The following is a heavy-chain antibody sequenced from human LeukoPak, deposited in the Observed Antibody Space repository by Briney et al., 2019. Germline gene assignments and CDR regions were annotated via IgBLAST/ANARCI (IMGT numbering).Heavy chain of an antibody. D-gene: IGHD3-10*01. J-gene: IGHJ4*02. CDR1: GGSISSGDYC. CDR3: ASLWFGELLSRDY. CDR2: IYYSGSA. V-gene: IGHV4-30-4*01. Sequence: SETLSLTCTVSGGSISSGDYCWSWIRQPPGKGLEWIGYIYYSGSAYYNPSLKSRVTISVDTSKNQFSLKLSSVTAADTAVYYCASLWFGELLSRDYWGQGTLVTVSS.